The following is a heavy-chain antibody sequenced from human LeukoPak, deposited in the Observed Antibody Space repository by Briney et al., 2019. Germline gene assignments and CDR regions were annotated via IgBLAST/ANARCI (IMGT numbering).Heavy chain of an antibody. CDR2: IIPIFGTA. J-gene: IGHJ4*02. Sequence: RASVKVSCKASGGTFSSYAISWVRQAPGQGLEWMGGIIPIFGTANYAQKFQGRVTITADESTSTAYMELSSLRSEDTAVYYCARGEGYYDFWSGYYSFDYWGQGTLVTVSS. CDR1: GGTFSSYA. CDR3: ARGEGYYDFWSGYYSFDY. V-gene: IGHV1-69*13. D-gene: IGHD3-3*01.